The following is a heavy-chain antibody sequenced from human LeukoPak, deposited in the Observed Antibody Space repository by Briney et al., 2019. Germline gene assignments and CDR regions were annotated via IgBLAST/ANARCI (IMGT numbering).Heavy chain of an antibody. Sequence: GGSLRLSCEVSGFTFSGYEMNWVRQAPGKGLEWVSCTSTSDNTLYYADSVKGRFTVSRDNARNSLYLQMNSLRAEDAAVYYCARDGPGYSFDHWGQGTLDTVSS. V-gene: IGHV3-48*03. D-gene: IGHD5-12*01. CDR1: GFTFSGYE. CDR3: ARDGPGYSFDH. J-gene: IGHJ4*02. CDR2: TSTSDNTL.